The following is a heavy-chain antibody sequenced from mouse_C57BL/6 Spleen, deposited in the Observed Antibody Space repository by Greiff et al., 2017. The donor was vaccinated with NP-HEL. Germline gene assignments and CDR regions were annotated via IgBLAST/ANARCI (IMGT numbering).Heavy chain of an antibody. V-gene: IGHV5-9-1*02. D-gene: IGHD2-2*01. CDR2: ISSGGDYI. CDR1: GFTFSSYA. Sequence: EVQLVESGEGLVKPGGSLKLSCAASGFTFSSYAMSWVRQTPEKRLEWVAYISSGGDYIYYADTVKGRYTISRDNARNTMYLQTSSLKSEDTAMYDCTRDREGVTTGYYYAMDYWGQGTSVTVSS. J-gene: IGHJ4*01. CDR3: TRDREGVTTGYYYAMDY.